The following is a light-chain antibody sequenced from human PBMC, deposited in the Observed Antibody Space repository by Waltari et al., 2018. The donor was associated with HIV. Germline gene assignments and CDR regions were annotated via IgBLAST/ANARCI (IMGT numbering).Light chain of an antibody. CDR3: AAWDDTMNGGV. V-gene: IGLV1-44*01. CDR2: NND. CDR1: ISTIGRNS. J-gene: IGLJ1*01. Sequence: QSVLTQPPSASGTPGQRVTISCSGSISTIGRNSVNWYQQFPGTAPKLLIYNNDHRPSVVPDRFSGSQSGTSAALAISGLQSEDEADYYCAAWDDTMNGGVFGTGTKVIVL.